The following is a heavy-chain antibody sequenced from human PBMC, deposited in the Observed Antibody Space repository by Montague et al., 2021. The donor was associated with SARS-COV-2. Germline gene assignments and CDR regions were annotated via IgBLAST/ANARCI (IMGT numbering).Heavy chain of an antibody. V-gene: IGHV4-31*03. J-gene: IGHJ3*02. D-gene: IGHD3-22*01. CDR3: ARVRITMIVVVDAFDI. CDR1: GGSISSGGYY. Sequence: TLSLTCTVSGGSISSGGYYWSWIRQHPGKGLEWNGYIYYSGSTYYNPSLKSRVTISVDTSKNQFSLKLSSVTAADTAVYYCARVRITMIVVVDAFDIWGQGTMVTVSS. CDR2: IYYSGST.